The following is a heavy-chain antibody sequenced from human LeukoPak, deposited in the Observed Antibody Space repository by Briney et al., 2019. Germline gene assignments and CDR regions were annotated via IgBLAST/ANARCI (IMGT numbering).Heavy chain of an antibody. CDR1: GFTLSTYW. CDR2: IKHDGSEK. V-gene: IGHV3-7*04. Sequence: GGSLRLSCAASGFTLSTYWMSWVRQAPGKGLEWVANIKHDGSEKYYVDSVRGRFTISRDNAKNSLFLQMNSLRAEDTAVYYCARVATEHGWPTSFDYWGQGTLVTVSS. J-gene: IGHJ4*02. CDR3: ARVATEHGWPTSFDY. D-gene: IGHD6-19*01.